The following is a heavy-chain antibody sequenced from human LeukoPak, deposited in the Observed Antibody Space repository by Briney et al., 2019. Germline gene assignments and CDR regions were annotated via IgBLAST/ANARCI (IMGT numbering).Heavy chain of an antibody. Sequence: GGSLRLSCAASGFTFSSYAMSWVRQAPGKGLEWVSAISGSGGSTYYADSVKGRFTISRDNSKNTLYLQMNSLRAEDTAVYYCAKGPRLAAAGTGYFDYWGQGTLVTVSS. CDR3: AKGPRLAAAGTGYFDY. V-gene: IGHV3-23*01. D-gene: IGHD6-13*01. J-gene: IGHJ4*02. CDR1: GFTFSSYA. CDR2: ISGSGGST.